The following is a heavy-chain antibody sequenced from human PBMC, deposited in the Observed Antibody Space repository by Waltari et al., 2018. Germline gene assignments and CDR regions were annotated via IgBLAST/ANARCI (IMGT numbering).Heavy chain of an antibody. V-gene: IGHV3-33*01. CDR1: GFTSSRFG. CDR2: IWHDGSNE. CDR3: ASQSTTLFDY. Sequence: QVQLVESGGGVVQPGRSLRLSCAASGFTSSRFGMHWVRQAPGKGLEWVAVIWHDGSNEYYVDSVKGRFTISRDNSKNTLYLQMNSLRAEDSAVYYCASQSTTLFDYWGQGTLVTVSS. D-gene: IGHD2-15*01. J-gene: IGHJ4*02.